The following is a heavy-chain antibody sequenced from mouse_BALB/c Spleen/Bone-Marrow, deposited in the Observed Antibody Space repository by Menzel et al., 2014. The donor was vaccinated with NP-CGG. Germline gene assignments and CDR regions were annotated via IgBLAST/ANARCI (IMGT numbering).Heavy chain of an antibody. CDR1: GFTFSSYT. CDR2: ISSGGSYT. J-gene: IGHJ2*01. Sequence: EVMLVESGGGLVKPGGSLKLSCAASGFTFSSYTMSWVRQTPEKRLEWVATISSGGSYTYYPDSVKGRFTISRDNAKNTLYLQMSSLKSEDTAMYYCTRDDGYYYFGYWGQGTTLTVSS. V-gene: IGHV5-6-4*01. D-gene: IGHD2-3*01. CDR3: TRDDGYYYFGY.